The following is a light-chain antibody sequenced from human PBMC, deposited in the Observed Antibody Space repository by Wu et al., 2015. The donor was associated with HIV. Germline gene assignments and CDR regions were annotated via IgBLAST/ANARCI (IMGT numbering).Light chain of an antibody. CDR2: EAY. CDR3: QQYRDSPTT. CDR1: QYISDNY. V-gene: IGKV3-20*01. J-gene: IGKJ5*01. Sequence: TQFPPLLSLSVGDTATLSCRTSQYISDNYVAWYQQKFGQPPRLLIHEAYKRAAGVPDRFDASGSGTDFTLTIDRLEPEDFAVYFCQQYRDSPTTFGPRDHDLRIN.